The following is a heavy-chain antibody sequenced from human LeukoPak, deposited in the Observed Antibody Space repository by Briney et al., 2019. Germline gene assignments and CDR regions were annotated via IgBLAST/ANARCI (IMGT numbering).Heavy chain of an antibody. Sequence: PSESLSLTRTVSGGSISSYYWSWIRQPPGKGLEWGGYIYYSGSTNYTPSLKSRVTISVDTSKNQFSLKLSSVTAANTAVYYCARHVKGATPIFYFDYWGQGTLVTVSS. D-gene: IGHD1-26*01. CDR1: GGSISSYY. CDR2: IYYSGST. CDR3: ARHVKGATPIFYFDY. V-gene: IGHV4-59*08. J-gene: IGHJ4*02.